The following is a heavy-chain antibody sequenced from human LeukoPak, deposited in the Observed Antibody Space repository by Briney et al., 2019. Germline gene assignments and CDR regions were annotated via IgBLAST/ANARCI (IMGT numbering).Heavy chain of an antibody. Sequence: SGGSLRLSCAASGLTFSSYSMNWVRQAPGRGLEWVSSISSSSSHIYYADSVEDRFNISRDNDKNSLYLQLNGLRAEDRAVYYCARERSYYGSGSYYENCWGQGTLVTVCS. D-gene: IGHD3-10*01. V-gene: IGHV3-21*01. CDR3: ARERSYYGSGSYYENC. CDR1: GLTFSSYS. J-gene: IGHJ4*02. CDR2: ISSSSSHI.